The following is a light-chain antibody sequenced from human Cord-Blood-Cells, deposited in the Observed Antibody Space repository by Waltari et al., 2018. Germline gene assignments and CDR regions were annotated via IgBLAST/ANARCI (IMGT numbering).Light chain of an antibody. J-gene: IGLJ3*02. Sequence: NFMLTQPHSVSESPGKTVTIACTRSSGSIASNYGWGYEQRPGSAPTTVIYEDNQRPSGVPDPFSGSIDSSSNSASLTISGLKTEDEADYYCQSYDSSNQVFGGGTKLTVL. V-gene: IGLV6-57*03. CDR3: QSYDSSNQV. CDR1: SGSIASNY. CDR2: EDN.